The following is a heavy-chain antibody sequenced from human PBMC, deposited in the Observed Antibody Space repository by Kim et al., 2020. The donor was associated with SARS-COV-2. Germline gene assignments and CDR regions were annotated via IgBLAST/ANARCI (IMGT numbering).Heavy chain of an antibody. CDR2: INPSDGGT. V-gene: IGHV1-46*01. CDR1: TYTFTKYY. D-gene: IGHD2-15*01. CDR3: GRSGIDGSGYFDD. J-gene: IGHJ4*02. Sequence: ASVKVSCKASTYTFTKYYIHWVRQAPGQGLEWMGIINPSDGGTGYAQKFRGRFIMTRDTSTSTVYMELSSLRSEDTAMYYCGRSGIDGSGYFDDWGQGTL.